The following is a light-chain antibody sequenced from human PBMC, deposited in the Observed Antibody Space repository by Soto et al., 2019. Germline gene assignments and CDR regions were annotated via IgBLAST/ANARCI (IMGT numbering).Light chain of an antibody. CDR2: GAS. J-gene: IGKJ1*01. Sequence: EIVWPQYPATLSLSPCDTGSVCCRQCHSISSSYLAWYQQKPGQAPRLLIYGASTRATGVPDRFSGSGSGTDFTLTISRLEAEDVAVYYCQQYCSTPRTFGQGTKVDIK. CDR3: QQYCSTPRT. V-gene: IGKV3-20*01. CDR1: HSISSSY.